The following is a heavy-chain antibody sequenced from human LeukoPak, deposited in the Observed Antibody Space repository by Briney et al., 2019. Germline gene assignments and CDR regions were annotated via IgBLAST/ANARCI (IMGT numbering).Heavy chain of an antibody. CDR3: AKDRGPTGTYYFDY. CDR1: EFTFSSYA. V-gene: IGHV3-30-3*01. Sequence: PGGSLRLSCAASEFTFSSYAMHWVRQAPGKGLEWVAVISYDGSNKYYADSVKGRFTISRDNSKNTLYLQMNSLRAEDTAVYYCAKDRGPTGTYYFDYWGQGTLVTVSS. CDR2: ISYDGSNK. J-gene: IGHJ4*02. D-gene: IGHD1-1*01.